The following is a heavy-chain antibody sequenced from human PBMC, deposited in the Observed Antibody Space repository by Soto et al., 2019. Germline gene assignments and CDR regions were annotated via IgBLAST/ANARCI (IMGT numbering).Heavy chain of an antibody. Sequence: EVQLVESGGGLVKPGGSLRLSCAASGFTFSHVWMSWVRQAPGKGLEWVGRIKRKTDGGTTDYAAPVKGRFTISRDDSKNTLYVQMNSLKTDDTAVYYCTTEQDCSSTTCPGTFDYWGRGTLVTVSS. CDR3: TTEQDCSSTTCPGTFDY. V-gene: IGHV3-15*01. D-gene: IGHD2-2*01. CDR1: GFTFSHVW. J-gene: IGHJ4*02. CDR2: IKRKTDGGTT.